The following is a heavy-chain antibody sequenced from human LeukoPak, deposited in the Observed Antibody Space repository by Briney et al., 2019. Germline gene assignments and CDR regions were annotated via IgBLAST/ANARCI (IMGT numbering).Heavy chain of an antibody. CDR2: IYYSGST. D-gene: IGHD4-17*01. V-gene: IGHV4-59*01. CDR1: GGSISSYY. Sequence: TSETLSLTCTVSGGSISSYYWSWIRQPPGKGLEWIGYIYYSGSTNYNPSLKSRVTISVDTSKNQFSLKLSSVTAADTAVYYCARAQTYGDSRLLLDYWGQGTLVTVSS. J-gene: IGHJ4*02. CDR3: ARAQTYGDSRLLLDY.